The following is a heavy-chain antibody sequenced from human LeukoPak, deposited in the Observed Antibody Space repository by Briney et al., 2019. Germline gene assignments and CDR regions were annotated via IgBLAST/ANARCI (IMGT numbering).Heavy chain of an antibody. CDR3: ARLAPSSPNIVVVPAASTPFDY. CDR2: ISGSGAST. CDR1: GFTFSSYA. J-gene: IGHJ4*02. Sequence: GGSLRLSCAASGFTFSSYAMSWVRQAPGKGLEWVSAISGSGASTYYVDSVKGRFTISRDNSKNTLYLQMNSLRAEDTAVYYCARLAPSSPNIVVVPAASTPFDYWGQGTLVTVSS. D-gene: IGHD2-2*01. V-gene: IGHV3-23*01.